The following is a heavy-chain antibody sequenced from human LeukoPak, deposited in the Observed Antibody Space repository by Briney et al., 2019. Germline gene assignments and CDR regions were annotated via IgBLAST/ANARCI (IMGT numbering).Heavy chain of an antibody. CDR1: GFTFSGYS. CDR3: ARDPWYGDYFDY. D-gene: IGHD4-17*01. V-gene: IGHV3-21*01. J-gene: IGHJ4*02. CDR2: ISSSSSYI. Sequence: GGSLRLSCAASGFTFSGYSMNWVRQAPGKGLEWVSSISSSSSYIYYADSVKGRFTISRDNAKNSLYLQMNSLRAEDTAVYYCARDPWYGDYFDYWGQGTLVTVSS.